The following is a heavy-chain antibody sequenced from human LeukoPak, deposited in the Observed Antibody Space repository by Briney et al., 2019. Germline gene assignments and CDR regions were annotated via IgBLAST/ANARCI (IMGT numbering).Heavy chain of an antibody. Sequence: GRSLRLSYAASGFTFSSYAMHWVRQAPGKGLEWVAVISYDGSNKYYADSVKGRFTISRDNSKNTLYLQMNSLRAEDTAVYYCAKEGYCSSTSCKDAFDIWGQGTMVTVSS. CDR3: AKEGYCSSTSCKDAFDI. V-gene: IGHV3-30-3*01. CDR2: ISYDGSNK. J-gene: IGHJ3*02. D-gene: IGHD2-2*01. CDR1: GFTFSSYA.